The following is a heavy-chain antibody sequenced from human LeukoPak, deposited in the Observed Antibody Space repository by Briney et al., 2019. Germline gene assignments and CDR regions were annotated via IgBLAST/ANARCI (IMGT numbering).Heavy chain of an antibody. Sequence: SSETLSLTCTVSGGSISSDYWSWIRQPAGKGLEWIGRIYTSGNTDYNPSLKSRVTMSIDTSKNQFSLKLTSVTAADTAVYYCARDQSSSWYGIHYWGQGTLVTVSS. CDR3: ARDQSSSWYGIHY. D-gene: IGHD6-13*01. J-gene: IGHJ4*02. V-gene: IGHV4-4*07. CDR2: IYTSGNT. CDR1: GGSISSDY.